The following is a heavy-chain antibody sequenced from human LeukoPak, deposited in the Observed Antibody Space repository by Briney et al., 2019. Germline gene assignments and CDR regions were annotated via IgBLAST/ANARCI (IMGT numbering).Heavy chain of an antibody. Sequence: ETSETLSLTCTVSGDSITSYYWSWIRQPAGKGLEWIGRISITDGTSYTPSLQSRVTMSVDASKNQFSLKLSSVTAADTAVYYCARIRRNSVDWYADDNWGQGTLVTVPS. CDR2: ISITDGT. J-gene: IGHJ4*02. V-gene: IGHV4-4*07. CDR3: ARIRRNSVDWYADDN. CDR1: GDSITSYY. D-gene: IGHD3-9*01.